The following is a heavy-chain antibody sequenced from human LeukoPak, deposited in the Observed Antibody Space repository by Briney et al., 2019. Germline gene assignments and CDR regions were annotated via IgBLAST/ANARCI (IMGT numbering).Heavy chain of an antibody. D-gene: IGHD3-22*01. V-gene: IGHV4-34*01. Sequence: SETLSLTCTVSGGSISSYSRSWIRQPPGKGLERIGDVGHSGSADYNPSLKSRVTVSADPSKTQFSLKLTSVTAADTAVYYCATRGDYSDTSGNSYDALDIWGQGTMVTVSS. CDR2: VGHSGSA. J-gene: IGHJ3*02. CDR3: ATRGDYSDTSGNSYDALDI. CDR1: GGSISSYS.